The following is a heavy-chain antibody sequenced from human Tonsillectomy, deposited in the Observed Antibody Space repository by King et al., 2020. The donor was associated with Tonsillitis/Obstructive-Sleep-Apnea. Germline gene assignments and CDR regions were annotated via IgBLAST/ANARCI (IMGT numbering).Heavy chain of an antibody. J-gene: IGHJ4*02. CDR2: IYYSGST. CDR3: AGVAGPLVRFLEPTRDY. Sequence: VQLQESGPGLVKPSETLSLTCTVSGGSVSRGSYYWCWIRQPPGKGLEWIGYIYYSGSTNYHPSLQSRVTISVDTSKNQFSLKLSSVTAADTAVYYCAGVAGPLVRFLEPTRDYWGQGTLVTVSS. CDR1: GGSVSRGSYY. D-gene: IGHD3-3*01. V-gene: IGHV4-61*01.